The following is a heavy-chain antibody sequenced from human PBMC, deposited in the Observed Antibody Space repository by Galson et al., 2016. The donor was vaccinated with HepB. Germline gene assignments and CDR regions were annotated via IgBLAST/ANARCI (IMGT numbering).Heavy chain of an antibody. CDR3: ASGPTSYSGYAFYFYYAMDV. CDR1: SNY. V-gene: IGHV4-39*07. CDR2: IYYSGRST. Sequence: SNYMAWVRQPPGKGLEWIGSIYYSGRSTYSNPSLRSRVTMSVDTAQNQVSLKLSSVTAADTAVYYCASGPTSYSGYAFYFYYAMDVWGQGTTVTVSS. D-gene: IGHD5-12*01. J-gene: IGHJ6*02.